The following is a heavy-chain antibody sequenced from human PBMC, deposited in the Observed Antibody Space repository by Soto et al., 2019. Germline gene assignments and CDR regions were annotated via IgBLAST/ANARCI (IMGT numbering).Heavy chain of an antibody. CDR2: INHSGST. J-gene: IGHJ4*02. D-gene: IGHD3-22*01. CDR3: ARGRDYYDSSGYYHFDY. V-gene: IGHV4-34*01. Sequence: SETLSLTCAVYGGSFSGYYWSWIRQPPGKGLEWIGEINHSGSTNYNPSLKSRVTISVDTSKNQFSLKLSSVTAADTAVYYCARGRDYYDSSGYYHFDYWGQGTLVTVSS. CDR1: GGSFSGYY.